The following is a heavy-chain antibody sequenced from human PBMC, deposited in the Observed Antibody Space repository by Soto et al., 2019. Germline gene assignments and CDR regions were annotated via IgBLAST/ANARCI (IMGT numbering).Heavy chain of an antibody. CDR1: GGTVASSHW. J-gene: IGHJ5*02. CDR2: VYHTGDT. V-gene: IGHV4-4*01. Sequence: LSLTCGVSGGTVASSHWCSWVRQSPGRGLEWIGNVYHTGDTNFNPSLQSRVTFSVDKSNNQFSLRLTSVTAADTAVYFCAREIVTAGGNNYFDPWGPGTLVTVSS. D-gene: IGHD2-21*02. CDR3: AREIVTAGGNNYFDP.